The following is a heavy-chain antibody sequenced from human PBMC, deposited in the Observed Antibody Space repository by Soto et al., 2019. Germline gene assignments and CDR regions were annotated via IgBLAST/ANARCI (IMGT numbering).Heavy chain of an antibody. V-gene: IGHV3-23*04. CDR3: AKRISGWYEIDY. CDR1: GFTFSGYA. J-gene: IGHJ4*02. D-gene: IGHD6-19*01. Sequence: EVQLVESGGGLVQPGGSLRLSCAASGFTFSGYAMTWVRQAPGKGLEWVSAITGGGGSTYYADSVKGRFTISRDNSKNTLYLQMNSPRAEDTAVYYCAKRISGWYEIDYWGQGTLVTVSS. CDR2: ITGGGGST.